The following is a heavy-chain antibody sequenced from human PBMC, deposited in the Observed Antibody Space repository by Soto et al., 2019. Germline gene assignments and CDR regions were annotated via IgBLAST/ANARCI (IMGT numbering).Heavy chain of an antibody. Sequence: LRLSCAGSGFTFRWFGMNWVRQAPGKGLEWVARISNDGSNEYYVDSVKGRFTISRDNSKNTLYLQMGSLRAEDTAVYYCAKGEVRGIIPSYFDYWGLGTLVTVSS. CDR1: GFTFRWFG. CDR2: ISNDGSNE. CDR3: AKGEVRGIIPSYFDY. D-gene: IGHD3-10*01. J-gene: IGHJ4*02. V-gene: IGHV3-30*18.